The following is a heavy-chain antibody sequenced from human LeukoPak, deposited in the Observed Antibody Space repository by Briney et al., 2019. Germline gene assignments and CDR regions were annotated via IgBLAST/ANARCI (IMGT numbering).Heavy chain of an antibody. CDR2: IKSKTDVGRT. V-gene: IGHV3-15*01. CDR1: GFTFSNAW. Sequence: PGGPLRLSCAASGFTFSNAWMSGVRQAPGKGREWVGRIKSKTDVGRTDYAAPVKGRLTISRDDSKNTLYLQMNRLKTEDTAVYYCLATYYYDSSGLGSFDYWGQGTLVTVSS. CDR3: LATYYYDSSGLGSFDY. J-gene: IGHJ4*02. D-gene: IGHD3-22*01.